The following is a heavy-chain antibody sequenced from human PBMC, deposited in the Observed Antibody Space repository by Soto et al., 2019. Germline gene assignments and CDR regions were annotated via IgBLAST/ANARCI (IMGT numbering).Heavy chain of an antibody. Sequence: GGSLRLSCAASGFTFSSYAMSWVRQAPGKGLEWVSAISGSGGSTYYADSVKGRFTISRDNSKNTLYLQMNSLRAEDTAVYYCAKDQREGYGDYSYYYYYMDVWGKGTTVTVSS. V-gene: IGHV3-23*01. D-gene: IGHD4-17*01. CDR1: GFTFSSYA. CDR2: ISGSGGST. CDR3: AKDQREGYGDYSYYYYYMDV. J-gene: IGHJ6*03.